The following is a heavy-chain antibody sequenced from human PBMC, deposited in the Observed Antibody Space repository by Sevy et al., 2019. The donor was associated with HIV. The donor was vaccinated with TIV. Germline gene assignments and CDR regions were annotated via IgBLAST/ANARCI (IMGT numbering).Heavy chain of an antibody. Sequence: GGSLRLSCAASGFTFSDHYMDWVRQAPGKGLEWIGRSRNKANSYTTEYAASVKGRFTISRDESKNSLYLQMNSLKSEATAIYYCTRALIVVAGFFRYYHGMDVWGQGTTVTVSS. CDR3: TRALIVVAGFFRYYHGMDV. J-gene: IGHJ6*02. V-gene: IGHV3-72*01. CDR2: SRNKANSYTT. D-gene: IGHD6-19*01. CDR1: GFTFSDHY.